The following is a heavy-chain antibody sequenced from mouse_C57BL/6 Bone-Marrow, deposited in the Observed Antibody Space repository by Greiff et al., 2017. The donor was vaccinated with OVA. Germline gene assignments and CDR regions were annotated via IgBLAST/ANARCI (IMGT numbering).Heavy chain of an antibody. Sequence: VQLQESGAELVRPGTSVKMSCKASGYTFTNYWIGWVKQRPGNGLEWIGDIYPGGGYTNYNEKFKGKATLTADQSSSTAYMQFSSLTSEDSAIDYCARGRGYYHDWYFDVWGTGTTVTVSS. D-gene: IGHD2-3*01. V-gene: IGHV1-63*01. CDR1: GYTFTNYW. CDR3: ARGRGYYHDWYFDV. J-gene: IGHJ1*03. CDR2: IYPGGGYT.